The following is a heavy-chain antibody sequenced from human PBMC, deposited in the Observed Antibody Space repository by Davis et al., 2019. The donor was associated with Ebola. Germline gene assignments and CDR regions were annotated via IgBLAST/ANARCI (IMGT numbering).Heavy chain of an antibody. Sequence: MPSETLSLTCAVYGGSFSGYYWSWNRQPPGKGLEWIGEINHSGSNNYNPSLKSRVTISVDTSKNQFSLKLSSVTAADTAVYYCARPVFYYGMDVWGQGTTVTVSS. CDR3: ARPVFYYGMDV. CDR2: INHSGSN. V-gene: IGHV4-34*01. J-gene: IGHJ6*02. CDR1: GGSFSGYY.